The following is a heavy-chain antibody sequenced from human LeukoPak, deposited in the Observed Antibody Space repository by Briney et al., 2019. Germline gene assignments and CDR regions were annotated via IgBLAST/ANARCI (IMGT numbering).Heavy chain of an antibody. CDR3: AREAMVRSFDY. CDR2: INSDGSST. V-gene: IGHV3-74*01. CDR1: GFTFSSYW. D-gene: IGHD3-10*01. Sequence: GGSLRLSCAASGFTFSSYWMHWVRQAPGKGLVWVSRINSDGSSTSYADSVKGRFTISRDNAKNTLYLQMNSLRAEDTAVYYCAREAMVRSFDYWGQGTLVTVSS. J-gene: IGHJ4*02.